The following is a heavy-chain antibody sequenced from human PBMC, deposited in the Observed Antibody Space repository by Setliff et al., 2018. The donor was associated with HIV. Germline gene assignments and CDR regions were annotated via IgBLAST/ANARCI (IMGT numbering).Heavy chain of an antibody. V-gene: IGHV4-61*09. J-gene: IGHJ4*02. CDR2: LFPGGSP. CDR3: ARVPVVSTMYYFDY. CDR1: GGSISSGDYY. Sequence: PSETLSLTCTVSGGSISSGDYYWTWIRQPAGKGLEWIGHLFPGGSPNYNPSLKSRVAISVDTSKNQFSLTLTSVTAADTAVFYCARVPVVSTMYYFDYWGQGTLVTVSS. D-gene: IGHD5-12*01.